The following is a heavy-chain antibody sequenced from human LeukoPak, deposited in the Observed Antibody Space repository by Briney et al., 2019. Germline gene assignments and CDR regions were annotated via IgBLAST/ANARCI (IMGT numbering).Heavy chain of an antibody. CDR2: IFPSSVEI. CDR1: GFTFSDFP. Sequence: TGGSLRLSCAASGFTFSDFPMIWVRQAPGKGLEWVSTIFPSSVEIHYADSVKGRFTISRDNSRSTLSLQMDSLRAEDTATYYCATYRQIQVPFEFWGQGTLVTVSS. CDR3: ATYRQIQVPFEF. V-gene: IGHV3-23*01. D-gene: IGHD5-18*01. J-gene: IGHJ4*02.